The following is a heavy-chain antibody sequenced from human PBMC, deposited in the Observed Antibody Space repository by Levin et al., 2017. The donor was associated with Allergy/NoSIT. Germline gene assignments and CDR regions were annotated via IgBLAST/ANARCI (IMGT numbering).Heavy chain of an antibody. CDR2: INPNSGGT. CDR3: ARGPASIAAAVGVVWFDP. CDR1: GYTFTGYY. D-gene: IGHD6-13*01. J-gene: IGHJ5*02. Sequence: GESLKISCKASGYTFTGYYMHWVRQAPGQGLEWMGWINPNSGGTNYAQKFQGWVTMTRDTSISTAYMELSRLRSDDTAVYYCARGPASIAAAVGVVWFDPWGQGTLVTVSS. V-gene: IGHV1-2*04.